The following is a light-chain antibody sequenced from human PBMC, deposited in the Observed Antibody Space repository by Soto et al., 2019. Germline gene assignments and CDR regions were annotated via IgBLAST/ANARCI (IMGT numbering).Light chain of an antibody. J-gene: IGKJ1*01. V-gene: IGKV3-20*01. Sequence: EIVLTQSPRTLSLSPGERATLSFRASQSVSSSYLAWYQQKPGQAPRLLIYGASSRATGIPDRFSGSGSGTDFTLTISRLEPEDFAVYYCQQYGSSPWTFGQGTKVDIK. CDR2: GAS. CDR3: QQYGSSPWT. CDR1: QSVSSSY.